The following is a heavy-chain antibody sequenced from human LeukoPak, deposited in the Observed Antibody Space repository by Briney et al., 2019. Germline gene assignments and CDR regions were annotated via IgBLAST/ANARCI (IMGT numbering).Heavy chain of an antibody. Sequence: ASVKVSCKASGGTFSSYAISWVRQAPGQGLEWMGIINPSGGSTSYAQKFQGRVTMTRDMSTSTVYMELSSLRSEDTAVYYCATSPPMVRGVIGDYWGQGTLVTVSS. CDR2: INPSGGST. D-gene: IGHD3-10*01. CDR3: ATSPPMVRGVIGDY. J-gene: IGHJ4*02. V-gene: IGHV1-46*01. CDR1: GGTFSSYA.